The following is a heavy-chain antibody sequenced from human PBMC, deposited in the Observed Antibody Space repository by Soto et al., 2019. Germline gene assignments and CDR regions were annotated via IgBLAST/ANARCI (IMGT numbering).Heavy chain of an antibody. J-gene: IGHJ6*02. Sequence: PGGSLRLSCAASGFTFSSYEMNWVRQAPGKGLEWVSYISSSGSTIYYADSVKGRFTISRDNAKNSLYLQMNSLRAEDTAVYYCARDSWLRFLEWLGGGQENYYYYGMGVWGQGTTVTVSS. D-gene: IGHD3-3*01. V-gene: IGHV3-48*03. CDR3: ARDSWLRFLEWLGGGQENYYYYGMGV. CDR1: GFTFSSYE. CDR2: ISSSGSTI.